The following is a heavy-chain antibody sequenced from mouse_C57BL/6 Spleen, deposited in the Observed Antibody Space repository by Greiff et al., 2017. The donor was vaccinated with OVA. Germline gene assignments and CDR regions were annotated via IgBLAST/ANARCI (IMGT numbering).Heavy chain of an antibody. Sequence: QVHVKQSGAELARPGASVKMSCKASGYTFTSYTMHWVKQRPGQGLEWIGYINPSSGYTKYNQKFKDKATLTADKSSSTAYMQLSNLTSEDSAVYYCARRTTEAFDDWGQGTTLTGSS. CDR2: INPSSGYT. CDR1: GYTFTSYT. CDR3: ARRTTEAFDD. J-gene: IGHJ2*01. D-gene: IGHD1-1*01. V-gene: IGHV1-4*01.